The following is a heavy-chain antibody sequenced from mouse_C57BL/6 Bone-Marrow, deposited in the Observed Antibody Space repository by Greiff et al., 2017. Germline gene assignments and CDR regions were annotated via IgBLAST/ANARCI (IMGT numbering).Heavy chain of an antibody. J-gene: IGHJ4*01. V-gene: IGHV1-81*01. CDR3: ARSGGNCYYAMDY. Sequence: QVQLQQSGAELARPGASVKLSCKASGYTFTSYGISWVKQRTGKGLEWIGEISTRSGNTYYNEKFKGKATLTADKSSSTAYMELRSLTSEDSAVYICARSGGNCYYAMDYWGQGTSVTVSS. CDR1: GYTFTSYG. CDR2: ISTRSGNT. D-gene: IGHD2-1*01.